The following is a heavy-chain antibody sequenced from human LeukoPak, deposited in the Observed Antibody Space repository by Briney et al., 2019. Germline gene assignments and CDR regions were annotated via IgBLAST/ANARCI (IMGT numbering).Heavy chain of an antibody. Sequence: WGSLRLSFAASGFTFSSYSMHWVRQAPGKGLEWVAVISYEGSNKYHAGSVKGRFTICRDNSKNTLYLQMNSLRAEDTAVYYCAKSPGSTTRNTDYWGQGTLVTVSS. CDR1: GFTFSSYS. V-gene: IGHV3-30*18. CDR3: AKSPGSTTRNTDY. CDR2: ISYEGSNK. J-gene: IGHJ4*02. D-gene: IGHD2-2*01.